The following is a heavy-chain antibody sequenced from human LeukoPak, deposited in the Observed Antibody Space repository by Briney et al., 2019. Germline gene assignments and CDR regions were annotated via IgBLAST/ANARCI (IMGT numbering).Heavy chain of an antibody. CDR1: GFTFSNAS. Sequence: GGSLRLSCAASGFTFSNASMSWVRQAPGKGLEWVGRIKSKTDGGTTDYAAPGKGRFTISRDDSKNTLYLQMNSLKTEDTAVYYCTTDPKGGYCSGGSCLGDYWGQGTLVTVSS. J-gene: IGHJ4*02. CDR2: IKSKTDGGTT. D-gene: IGHD2-15*01. CDR3: TTDPKGGYCSGGSCLGDY. V-gene: IGHV3-15*01.